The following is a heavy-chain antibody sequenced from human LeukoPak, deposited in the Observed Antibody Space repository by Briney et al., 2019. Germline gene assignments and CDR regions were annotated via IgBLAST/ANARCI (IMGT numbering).Heavy chain of an antibody. J-gene: IGHJ3*02. CDR3: ARDGIYSRNFDAFDI. CDR1: GYTFTAYY. CDR2: INPNSGGT. V-gene: IGHV1-2*02. Sequence: GASVKVSCKVSGYTFTAYYMHWVRQAPGQGPEWMGWINPNSGGTDYAQKFQGRVTMTRDTSISTAYMELSSLTSDDTAVYYCARDGIYSRNFDAFDIWGQGTMVTVSS. D-gene: IGHD6-13*01.